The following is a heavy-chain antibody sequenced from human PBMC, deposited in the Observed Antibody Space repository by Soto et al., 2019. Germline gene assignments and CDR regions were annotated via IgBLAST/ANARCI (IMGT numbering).Heavy chain of an antibody. J-gene: IGHJ6*02. CDR2: TYYRSKWYN. CDR3: ARAGYYYDSSGYLYYYYYYGMDV. Sequence: SQTLSLTCAISGDSVSSSSAAWNWIRQSPSRGLEWLGRTYYRSKWYNDYAVSVKSRITINPDTSKNQFSLQLNSVTPEDTAVYYCARAGYYYDSSGYLYYYYYYGMDVWGQGTTVTVSS. V-gene: IGHV6-1*01. CDR1: GDSVSSSSAA. D-gene: IGHD3-22*01.